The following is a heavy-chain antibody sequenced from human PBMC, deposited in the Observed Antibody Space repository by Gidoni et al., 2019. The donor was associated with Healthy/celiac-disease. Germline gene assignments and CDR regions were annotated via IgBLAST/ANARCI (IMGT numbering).Heavy chain of an antibody. CDR2: IIPILVIA. V-gene: IGHV1-69*04. CDR1: GGTFSSYA. J-gene: IGHJ5*02. D-gene: IGHD1-7*01. CDR3: ARGGITGTTLLRGTPPQTNWFDP. Sequence: QVQLVQSGAEVKKPGSSVKVSCKASGGTFSSYAISWVRQAPGEGLEWMGRIIPILVIANYAQKVQGRVTITADKSTSTAYMELSSLRSEDTAVYYCARGGITGTTLLRGTPPQTNWFDPWGQGTLVTVSS.